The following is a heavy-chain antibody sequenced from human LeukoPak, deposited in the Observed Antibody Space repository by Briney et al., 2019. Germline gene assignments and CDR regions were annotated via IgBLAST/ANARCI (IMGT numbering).Heavy chain of an antibody. CDR2: INHSGST. D-gene: IGHD3-10*01. CDR3: ARAVGGDGSGSL. Sequence: SETLSLTCAVYGGSFSGYYWSWIRQPPGKGLEWIGEINHSGSTNYNPSLKSRVTISVDTSRRQISLKLSSVTAADTAVYYCARAVGGDGSGSLWGPGTLVTVSS. V-gene: IGHV4-34*01. J-gene: IGHJ4*02. CDR1: GGSFSGYY.